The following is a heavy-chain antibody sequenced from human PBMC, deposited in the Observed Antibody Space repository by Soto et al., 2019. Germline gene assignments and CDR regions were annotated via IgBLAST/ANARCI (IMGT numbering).Heavy chain of an antibody. CDR3: ARGRGYSYGLDP. V-gene: IGHV4-30-4*01. CDR2: ISYSGTT. CDR1: GDSISSNNNY. Sequence: PSETLSLTRTVSGDSISSNNNYWSWIRQPPGEGLEWIGFISYSGTTSYSPSLKSRVAISLDTSKNQFSLSLSSVTAADTAVYYCARGRGYSYGLDPWGQGTLVTVSS. D-gene: IGHD5-18*01. J-gene: IGHJ5*02.